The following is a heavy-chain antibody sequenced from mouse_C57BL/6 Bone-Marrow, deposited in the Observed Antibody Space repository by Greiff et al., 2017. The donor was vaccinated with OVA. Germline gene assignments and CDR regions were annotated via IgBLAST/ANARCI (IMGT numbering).Heavy chain of an antibody. J-gene: IGHJ1*03. D-gene: IGHD1-1*01. Sequence: QVHVKQSGAELARPGASVKLSCKASGYTFTSYGISWVKQRTGQGLEWIGEIYPRSGNPYYNEKFKGKATLTADKSSSTAYMELRSLTSEDSAVYFCARWDYYGSSYGDWYFDVWGTGTTVTVSS. CDR3: ARWDYYGSSYGDWYFDV. V-gene: IGHV1-81*01. CDR2: IYPRSGNP. CDR1: GYTFTSYG.